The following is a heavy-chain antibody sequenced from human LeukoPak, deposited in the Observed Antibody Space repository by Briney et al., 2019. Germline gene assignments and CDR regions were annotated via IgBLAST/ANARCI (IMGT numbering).Heavy chain of an antibody. V-gene: IGHV3-23*01. J-gene: IGHJ4*02. CDR2: ISASGST. D-gene: IGHD2-15*01. CDR1: GFIFSSYA. Sequence: GGSLRLSCAASGFIFSSYAMSWVRQAPGKGLEWVSLISASGSTYYADSVKGRFTISRDNTKNTLSLQMNSLRAEDAAVYYCAKRGEGYCSGSSCYNPPNIDYWGQGTLVIVSS. CDR3: AKRGEGYCSGSSCYNPPNIDY.